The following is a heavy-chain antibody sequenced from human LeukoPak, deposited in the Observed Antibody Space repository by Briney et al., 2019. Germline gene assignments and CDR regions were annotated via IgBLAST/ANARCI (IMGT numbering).Heavy chain of an antibody. Sequence: PSETLSLTCTVSGGSISSGEYYWSWIRQPPGKGLEWIGYIYYSGSTYYNPSLKSRVTISVDTSKNQFSLKLSSVTAADTAVYYCARGLRYFDRLLSASWFDPWGQGTLVTVSS. V-gene: IGHV4-30-4*01. J-gene: IGHJ5*02. CDR1: GGSISSGEYY. CDR2: IYYSGST. CDR3: ARGLRYFDRLLSASWFDP. D-gene: IGHD3-9*01.